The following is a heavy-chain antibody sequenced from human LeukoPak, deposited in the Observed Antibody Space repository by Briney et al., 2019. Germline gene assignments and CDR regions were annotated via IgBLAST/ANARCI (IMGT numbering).Heavy chain of an antibody. J-gene: IGHJ4*02. CDR2: FSNDGSST. CDR3: ARGSIRSWFGLDY. D-gene: IGHD3-10*01. CDR1: GFTFSSYW. V-gene: IGHV3-74*01. Sequence: GRSLRLSCAASGFTFSSYWMHWVRQAPGKGLVWVSRFSNDGSSTSYADSVKGRFTISRDNAKHTLYLQMNSLRAEDTAVYYCARGSIRSWFGLDYWGQGTLVTVSS.